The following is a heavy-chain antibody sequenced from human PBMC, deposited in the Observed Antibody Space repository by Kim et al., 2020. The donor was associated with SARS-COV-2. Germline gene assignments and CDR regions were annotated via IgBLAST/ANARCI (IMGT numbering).Heavy chain of an antibody. V-gene: IGHV3-11*05. D-gene: IGHD3-3*01. Sequence: VRCTISRDNAKNSLYLQMNSLRAEDTAVYYCARDRELTIFGVEPAYYFDYWGQGTLVTVSS. J-gene: IGHJ4*02. CDR3: ARDRELTIFGVEPAYYFDY.